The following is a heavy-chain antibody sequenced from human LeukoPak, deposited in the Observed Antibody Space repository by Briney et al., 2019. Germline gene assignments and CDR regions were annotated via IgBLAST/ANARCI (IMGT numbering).Heavy chain of an antibody. D-gene: IGHD3-22*01. J-gene: IGHJ3*02. V-gene: IGHV1-69*05. CDR1: YTFTCYY. Sequence: ASVKVSCKAGYTFTCYYMHWVRQAPGQGVEWMGGIIPIFGTANYTQNFHGRVTITTDESTSPAYMELSSPRSEDTAVSYCARASAAAYYYDSSADAFDIWGQGTMVTVSS. CDR2: IIPIFGTA. CDR3: ARASAAAYYYDSSADAFDI.